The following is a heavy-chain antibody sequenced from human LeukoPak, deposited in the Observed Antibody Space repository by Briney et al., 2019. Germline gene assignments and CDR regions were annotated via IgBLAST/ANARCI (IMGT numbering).Heavy chain of an antibody. CDR1: GFPLTNYA. V-gene: IGHV3-74*03. CDR2: LGADGYTT. CDR3: AREAPCGTDCSFYQDF. J-gene: IGHJ4*02. Sequence: GGSLRLSCAVSGFPLTNYAMHWVRHAPGMGPLWLSRLGADGYTTTYADSVEGRFTISRDDAQNTLYLRMFSLRADDTAVYYCAREAPCGTDCSFYQDFWGQGTLVTVSS. D-gene: IGHD2-21*02.